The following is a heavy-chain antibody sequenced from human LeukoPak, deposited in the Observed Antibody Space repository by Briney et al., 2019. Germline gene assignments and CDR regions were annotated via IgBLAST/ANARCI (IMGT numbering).Heavy chain of an antibody. V-gene: IGHV4-39*07. D-gene: IGHD1-26*01. Sequence: SETLSLTCTVSGGSISSSSYYWGWIRQPPGKGLEWIGSIYYSGSTYYNPSLKSRVTISVDTSKNQFSLKLSSVTAADTAVYYCASRGGSQGYYYYGMDVWGQGTTVTVSS. CDR2: IYYSGST. J-gene: IGHJ6*02. CDR3: ASRGGSQGYYYYGMDV. CDR1: GGSISSSSYY.